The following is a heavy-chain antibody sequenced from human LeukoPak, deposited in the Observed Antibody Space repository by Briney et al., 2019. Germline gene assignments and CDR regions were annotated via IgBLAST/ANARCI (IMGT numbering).Heavy chain of an antibody. CDR1: GFTFSSYA. V-gene: IGHV3-23*01. Sequence: PGGSLRLSCAASGFTFSSYAMSWVRQAPGKGLEWVSAISGSGGSTYYADSVKGRFAISRDNSKNTLYLQMNSPRAEDTAVYYCAKCGEAVAGTGYWYFDLWGRGTLVTVSS. CDR2: ISGSGGST. J-gene: IGHJ2*01. D-gene: IGHD6-19*01. CDR3: AKCGEAVAGTGYWYFDL.